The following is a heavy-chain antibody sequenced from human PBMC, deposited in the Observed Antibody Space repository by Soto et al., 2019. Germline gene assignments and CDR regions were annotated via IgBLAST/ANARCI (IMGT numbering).Heavy chain of an antibody. CDR1: GFAFDDYY. J-gene: IGHJ4*02. Sequence: EGQLVQSGGGLVQPGGSLRLSCTASGFAFDDYYMDWVRQVPGKGLEWIGRTRDKPNNYAAEYVASVKGRFTISRDASNDSMYLQMNTVKTEDTAVYYCARDTGGSYGYRGQGARVIVSS. CDR2: TRDKPNNYAA. CDR3: ARDTGGSYGY. V-gene: IGHV3-72*01. D-gene: IGHD1-26*01.